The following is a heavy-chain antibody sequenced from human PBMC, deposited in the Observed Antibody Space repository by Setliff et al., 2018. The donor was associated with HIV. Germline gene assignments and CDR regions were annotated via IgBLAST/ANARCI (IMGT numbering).Heavy chain of an antibody. CDR1: GGSFSGYY. CDR3: ARGSLGVGRRRPFDP. J-gene: IGHJ5*02. CDR2: INHSGST. V-gene: IGHV4-34*01. Sequence: SETLSLTCAFHGGSFSGYYWMWIRQSPGEGLEWIGEINHSGSTNYKESLKSRVTMSVDTSNNHFSLNLNSVTAADTAVYYCARGSLGVGRRRPFDPWGQGTLVTVSS. D-gene: IGHD1-26*01.